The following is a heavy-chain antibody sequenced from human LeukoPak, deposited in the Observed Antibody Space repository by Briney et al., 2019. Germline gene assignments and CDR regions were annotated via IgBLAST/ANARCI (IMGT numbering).Heavy chain of an antibody. CDR1: GGTFSSYA. CDR3: ARDLGYYDILTGYEKMATDY. J-gene: IGHJ4*02. CDR2: IIPIFGTA. V-gene: IGHV1-69*01. D-gene: IGHD3-9*01. Sequence: SVKVSCKASGGTFSSYAISWVRQAPGQGLEWMGGIIPIFGTANYAQKFQGRVTITADESTSTAYMELSSLRSEDTAVYYCARDLGYYDILTGYEKMATDYWGQGTLVTVSS.